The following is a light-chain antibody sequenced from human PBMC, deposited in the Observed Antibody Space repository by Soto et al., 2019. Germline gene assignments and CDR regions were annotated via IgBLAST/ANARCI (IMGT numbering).Light chain of an antibody. CDR3: QQYDVWPPWT. Sequence: VMTQSPATLSVSPGERVTLSCRASQSISSSFLAWYQQKPGQAPRLLIYGASTRATGIPARFSGSGSGTEFTLTISSLQSEDFAVYYCQQYDVWPPWTFGKGTKVEIK. V-gene: IGKV3-15*01. CDR1: QSISSS. CDR2: GAS. J-gene: IGKJ1*01.